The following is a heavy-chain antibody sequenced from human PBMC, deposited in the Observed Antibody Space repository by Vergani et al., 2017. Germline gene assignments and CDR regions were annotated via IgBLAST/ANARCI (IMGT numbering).Heavy chain of an antibody. CDR2: VSYSGNT. J-gene: IGHJ5*02. CDR3: ARKNRPYDFWSGYGSGGAWFDT. Sequence: QVQLQESCPGLVKPSQTLSLICTVSCVSISSHTYYWTWIRQHPGKGLEWVGYVSYSGNTYYNPSLQSRLTISLGTSKNQFSLKLTSVTAADTAVYYCARKNRPYDFWSGYGSGGAWFDTWGQGTLVTVSS. CDR1: CVSISSHTYY. V-gene: IGHV4-31*03. D-gene: IGHD3-3*01.